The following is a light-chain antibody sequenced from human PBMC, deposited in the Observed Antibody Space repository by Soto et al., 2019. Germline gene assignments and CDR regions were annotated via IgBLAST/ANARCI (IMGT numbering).Light chain of an antibody. Sequence: QSVLTQPASVSGSPGQSITISCAGTSSDVGGYNYVSWYQQHPGKAPKLIIFEVSNRPSGVSNRFSASKSVNTASLTISGLQAEDEADYYCSSHAGSNNYVFGTGTKVTVL. CDR2: EVS. V-gene: IGLV2-14*01. J-gene: IGLJ1*01. CDR3: SSHAGSNNYV. CDR1: SSDVGGYNY.